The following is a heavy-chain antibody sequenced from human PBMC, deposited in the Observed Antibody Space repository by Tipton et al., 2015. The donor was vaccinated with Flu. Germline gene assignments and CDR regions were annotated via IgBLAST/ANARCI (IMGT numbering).Heavy chain of an antibody. CDR1: GFTFGDYA. V-gene: IGHV3-49*04. Sequence: SLRLSCTTSGFTFGDYAMAWVRQAPGKGLEWVGCIREKAYGGTTEYAASVRGRFTISRDDSKSIAYLQMNSLKNEDTAVYYCSPWYIGSYLLYWGQGTLVPVPS. CDR2: IREKAYGGTT. CDR3: SPWYIGSYLLY. J-gene: IGHJ4*02. D-gene: IGHD1-26*01.